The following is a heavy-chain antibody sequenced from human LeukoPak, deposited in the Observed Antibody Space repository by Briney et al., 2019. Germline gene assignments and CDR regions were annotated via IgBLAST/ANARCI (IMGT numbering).Heavy chain of an antibody. D-gene: IGHD1-1*01. CDR3: AKTGNPATGDY. Sequence: GGSLRLSCAASGFTVSSNYMSWVRQAPGKGLEWVSVIYSGGFTYYSDSVKGRFTISRDNSKKKGYFGMNSLRAEDTAVYYCAKTGNPATGDYWGQGTLVTVSS. J-gene: IGHJ4*02. V-gene: IGHV3-53*01. CDR2: IYSGGFT. CDR1: GFTVSSNY.